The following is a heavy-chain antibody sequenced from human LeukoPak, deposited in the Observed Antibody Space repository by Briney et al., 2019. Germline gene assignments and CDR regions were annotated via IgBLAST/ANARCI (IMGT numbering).Heavy chain of an antibody. Sequence: GGSLRLSCAASGFTFSSYAMSWVRQAPGKGLEWVSAISGSGGSTYYADSVKGRFTISRDNSKNTPYLQMNSLRAEDTAVYYCAKDSEDPYYYDSSGSQGDAFDIWGQGTMVTVSS. V-gene: IGHV3-23*01. D-gene: IGHD3-22*01. CDR1: GFTFSSYA. CDR3: AKDSEDPYYYDSSGSQGDAFDI. CDR2: ISGSGGST. J-gene: IGHJ3*02.